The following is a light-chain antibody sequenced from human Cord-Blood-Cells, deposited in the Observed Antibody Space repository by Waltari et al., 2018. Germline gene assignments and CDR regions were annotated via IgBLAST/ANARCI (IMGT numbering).Light chain of an antibody. Sequence: QSALTQPAPVSWSPGQSITISCPGPSRDVGSSKLVSLYQQHPGHAPKLMIDEGSKRPSGVSNRFSGSKSGNTASLTISGLQAEDEADYYCCSYAGSSTLVFGGGTKLTVL. CDR2: EGS. CDR1: SRDVGSSKL. J-gene: IGLJ2*01. V-gene: IGLV2-23*01. CDR3: CSYAGSSTLV.